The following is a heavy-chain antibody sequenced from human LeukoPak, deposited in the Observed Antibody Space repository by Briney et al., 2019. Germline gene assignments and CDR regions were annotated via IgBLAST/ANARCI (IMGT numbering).Heavy chain of an antibody. J-gene: IGHJ4*02. Sequence: GGSLRLSCGASGFTFSSYWMTWVRQAQGKGLEWVANIKQDGSEKYYVDSVKGRFTISRDNAKNSLYLQMNSLRAEDTAVYYCARGGTKFDYWGQGTLVTVSS. CDR1: GFTFSSYW. V-gene: IGHV3-7*01. D-gene: IGHD2-8*01. CDR2: IKQDGSEK. CDR3: ARGGTKFDY.